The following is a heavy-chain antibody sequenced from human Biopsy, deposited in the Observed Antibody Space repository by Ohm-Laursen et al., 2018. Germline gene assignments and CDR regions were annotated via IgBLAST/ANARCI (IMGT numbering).Heavy chain of an antibody. J-gene: IGHJ5*02. CDR1: GGSISNNNYY. CDR2: IFYRGST. Sequence: SETLSLTCSVSGGSISNNNYYWGWIRQPPGKGLEWIGSIFYRGSTHYKPSPKSRVNISVDTSKNQFSLKLNSVTAADTAVYYCARDYDTSGYYYGSWGQGTLVTVSS. D-gene: IGHD3-22*01. CDR3: ARDYDTSGYYYGS. V-gene: IGHV4-39*01.